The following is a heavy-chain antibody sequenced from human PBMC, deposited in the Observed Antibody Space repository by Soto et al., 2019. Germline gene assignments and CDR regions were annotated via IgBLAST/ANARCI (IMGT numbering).Heavy chain of an antibody. CDR3: ARRRPSPFGAIFGGGDNYYGMDV. J-gene: IGHJ6*02. V-gene: IGHV4-34*01. CDR2: ITHGGGT. D-gene: IGHD3-3*01. Sequence: QVQLQQWGAGLLKPSETLSLSCAVYGGSFRGPYWSWIRQPPGKGLEWIGEITHGGGTSYNPSLKRRITISVDTSTDQFSLKLSSVTAADTAVQYCARRRPSPFGAIFGGGDNYYGMDVWGQGTTVTVSS. CDR1: GGSFRGPY.